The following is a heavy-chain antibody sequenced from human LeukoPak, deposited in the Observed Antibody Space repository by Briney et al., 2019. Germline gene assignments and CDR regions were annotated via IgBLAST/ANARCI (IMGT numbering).Heavy chain of an antibody. CDR3: ARSFSPNYYDLLDY. CDR1: SGSISTYY. CDR2: IYYSGST. J-gene: IGHJ4*02. D-gene: IGHD3-22*01. Sequence: SETLSLTCTVSSGSISTYYWSWIRQPPGKGLEWIGYIYYSGSTNYNPSLKSRVTISLDTSKNQFSLKLNSVTAADTAMYYCARSFSPNYYDLLDYWGQGTLVTVSS. V-gene: IGHV4-59*01.